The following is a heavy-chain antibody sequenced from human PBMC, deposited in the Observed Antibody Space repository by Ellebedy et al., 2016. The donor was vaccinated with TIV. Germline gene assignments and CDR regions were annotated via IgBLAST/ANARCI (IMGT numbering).Heavy chain of an antibody. CDR3: ARVAPNYYDSSGYYPPIVY. D-gene: IGHD3-22*01. J-gene: IGHJ4*02. CDR1: GFTFSSYA. V-gene: IGHV3-23*01. Sequence: GESLKISXAASGFTFSSYAMSWVRQAPGKGLEWVSAISGSGGSTYYADSVKGRFTISRDNSKNTLYLQMNSLRAEDTAVYYCARVAPNYYDSSGYYPPIVYWGQGTLVTVSS. CDR2: ISGSGGST.